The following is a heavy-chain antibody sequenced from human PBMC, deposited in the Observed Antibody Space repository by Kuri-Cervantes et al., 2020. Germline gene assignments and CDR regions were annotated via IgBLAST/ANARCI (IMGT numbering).Heavy chain of an antibody. CDR2: IKQDGSEK. V-gene: IGHV3-7*01. CDR1: GFIFSSFD. CDR3: ASSRCSGSCPFDY. J-gene: IGHJ4*02. D-gene: IGHD1-26*01. Sequence: GESLKISCAASGFIFSSFDMSWVRQAPGKGLEWVANIKQDGSEKYYVDSVKGRFTISRDNAKNSLYLQMNSLRAEDTAVYYCASSRCSGSCPFDYWGQGTLVTVSS.